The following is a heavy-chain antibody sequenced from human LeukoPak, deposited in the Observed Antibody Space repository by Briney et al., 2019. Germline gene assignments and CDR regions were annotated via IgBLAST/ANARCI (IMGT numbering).Heavy chain of an antibody. CDR2: IGGSGAST. CDR1: GFTFSSYA. D-gene: IGHD3-16*01. Sequence: GGSLRLSCAASGFTFSSYAMSWVRQAPGKGLEWVSVIGGSGASTYYTDSVKGRFTISRDNSKNTLYLQMNSLRADDTAVYYCAKTPRYAASGPNWFDPWGQGTLVTVSS. CDR3: AKTPRYAASGPNWFDP. V-gene: IGHV3-23*01. J-gene: IGHJ5*02.